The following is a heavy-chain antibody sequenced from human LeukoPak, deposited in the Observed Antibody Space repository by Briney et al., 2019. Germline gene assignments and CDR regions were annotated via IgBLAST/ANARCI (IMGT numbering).Heavy chain of an antibody. J-gene: IGHJ3*02. D-gene: IGHD6-6*01. CDR1: GFTVITNS. Sequence: PGGSLRLSCAASGFTVITNSMSWVRQAPGKGLEWVSIIYSGGDTYYADSVKGGFTISRDNSKNTVYLLMNSLRAEDTAVYYCARRGRAAHAFDIWGQGTMVTVSS. CDR3: ARRGRAAHAFDI. V-gene: IGHV3-66*04. CDR2: IYSGGDT.